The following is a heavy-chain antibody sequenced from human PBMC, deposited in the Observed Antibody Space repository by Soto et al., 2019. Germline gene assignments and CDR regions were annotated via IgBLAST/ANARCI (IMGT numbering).Heavy chain of an antibody. V-gene: IGHV3-30*18. CDR1: GFTFSSYG. D-gene: IGHD2-15*01. Sequence: GGSLRLSCAASGFTFSSYGMHWVRQAPGKGLEWVAVISYDGSNKYYADSVKGRFTISRDNSKNTLYLQMNSLRAEDTAVYYCAKELDIVVVDMDVWGKGTTVTVSS. CDR3: AKELDIVVVDMDV. J-gene: IGHJ6*03. CDR2: ISYDGSNK.